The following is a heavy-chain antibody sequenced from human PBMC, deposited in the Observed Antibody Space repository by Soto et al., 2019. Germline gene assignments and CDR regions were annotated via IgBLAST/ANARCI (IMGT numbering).Heavy chain of an antibody. CDR3: ASSGRSDYVGGSYRVYGMDV. J-gene: IGHJ6*02. D-gene: IGHD3-16*02. Sequence: QVQLVQSGAEVKTPGSSVKVSCKASGGTFSSYAISWVRQAPGQWIEWMGGIIPIFGTANYAQKFQGRVTITADESTSKAYMELSSLRSEDTALYYCASSGRSDYVGGSYRVYGMDVWGQGTTVTVSS. CDR2: IIPIFGTA. V-gene: IGHV1-69*01. CDR1: GGTFSSYA.